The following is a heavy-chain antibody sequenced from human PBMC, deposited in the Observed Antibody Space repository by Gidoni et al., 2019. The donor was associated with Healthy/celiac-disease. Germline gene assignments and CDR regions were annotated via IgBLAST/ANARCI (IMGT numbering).Heavy chain of an antibody. V-gene: IGHV3-9*01. CDR3: AKARGYDSSGYLDYFDY. D-gene: IGHD3-22*01. J-gene: IGHJ4*02. Sequence: LTISRDNAKNSLYLQMNSLRAEDTALYYCAKARGYDSSGYLDYFDYWGQGTLVTVSS.